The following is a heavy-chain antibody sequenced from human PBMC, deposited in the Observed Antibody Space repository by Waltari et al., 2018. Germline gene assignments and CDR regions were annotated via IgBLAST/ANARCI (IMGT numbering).Heavy chain of an antibody. CDR1: GGSFSGYY. V-gene: IGHV4-34*01. CDR2: INHSGST. CDR3: ARRDYDFWSGYQHPFDY. Sequence: QVQLQQWGAGLLKPSETLSLTCAVYGGSFSGYYWSWIRQPPGKRLEWIGEINHSGSTNHNPSLKSRVTISVETAKNQFSLKLSSVTAADTAVYYCARRDYDFWSGYQHPFDYWGQGTLVTVSS. J-gene: IGHJ4*02. D-gene: IGHD3-3*01.